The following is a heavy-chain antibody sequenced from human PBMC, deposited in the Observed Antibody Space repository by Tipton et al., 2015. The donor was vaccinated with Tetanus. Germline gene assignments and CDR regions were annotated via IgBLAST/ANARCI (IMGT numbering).Heavy chain of an antibody. CDR3: ARGRDGFHGYFDY. D-gene: IGHD5-24*01. CDR1: GFDFRSDW. CDR2: IKQDGNEK. V-gene: IGHV3-7*01. J-gene: IGHJ4*02. Sequence: GSLRLSCAASGFDFRSDWMTWVRQAPGKGLEWVANIKQDGNEKYHVDSVKGRFTTSRDNGKNLLYLQMNSLRVEDTGVYYCARGRDGFHGYFDYWGQGALVTVSS.